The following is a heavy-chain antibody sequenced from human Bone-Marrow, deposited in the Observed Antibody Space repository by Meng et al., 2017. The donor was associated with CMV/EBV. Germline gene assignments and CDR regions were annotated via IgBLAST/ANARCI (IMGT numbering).Heavy chain of an antibody. CDR2: ISSSSSYI. CDR1: GFTFSSYN. V-gene: IGHV3-21*01. CDR3: ARELYCSSTSCPYYYYYSMDV. J-gene: IGHJ6*02. Sequence: GGSLRLSCAASGFTFSSYNMNWVRQAPGKGLEWVSSISSSSSYIYYADSVKGRFTISRDNAKNTRYPQMNSLRAEDTAVYYCARELYCSSTSCPYYYYYSMDVWGQGTTVTVSS. D-gene: IGHD2-2*01.